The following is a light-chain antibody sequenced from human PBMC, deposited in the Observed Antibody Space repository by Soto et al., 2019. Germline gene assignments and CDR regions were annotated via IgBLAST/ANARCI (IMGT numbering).Light chain of an antibody. CDR2: EIS. V-gene: IGLV2-14*01. J-gene: IGLJ3*02. CDR3: SSYTGFNSNWV. CDR1: SSDLIAYKN. Sequence: QSALTQPASVSGSPGQTITISCIGTSSDLIAYKNVSWYQQHPGKAPKLIIFEISSLPSGVSDRFSGSKSDNTASLIISGLQAEDEADYYCSSYTGFNSNWVFGGGTELTVL.